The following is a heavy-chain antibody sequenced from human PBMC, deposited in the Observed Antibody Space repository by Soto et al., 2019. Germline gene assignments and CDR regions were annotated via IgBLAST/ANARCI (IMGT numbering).Heavy chain of an antibody. CDR1: GGSIGSYY. CDR2: LSYSGST. J-gene: IGHJ6*03. V-gene: IGHV4-59*08. Sequence: SETLSLTCTVSGGSIGSYYWSWIRQPPGKGLEWIGYLSYSGSTSYNPSLKSRVTISADTSKNQFSLKLSSVTAADTAVYYCARLDYTQPLYYYYYLDVSGKGTTVTVS. CDR3: ARLDYTQPLYYYYYLDV. D-gene: IGHD4-4*01.